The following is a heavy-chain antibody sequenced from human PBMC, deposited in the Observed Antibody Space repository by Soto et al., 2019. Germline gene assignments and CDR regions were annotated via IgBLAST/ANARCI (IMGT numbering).Heavy chain of an antibody. CDR2: ISGYNGDT. J-gene: IGHJ6*02. V-gene: IGHV1-18*01. D-gene: IGHD2-8*01. CDR1: GYTFTRYG. CDR3: AKNGQPPYYYYGMDV. Sequence: QGQLVQSGGEAKKPGASVKVSCKASGYTFTRYGISWVRQAPGQGLEWMGWISGYNGDTNYAQKFQGRVTMTIDTSXXTAYMERRSLTSDDTAVYYCAKNGQPPYYYYGMDVWGQGTTVTVSS.